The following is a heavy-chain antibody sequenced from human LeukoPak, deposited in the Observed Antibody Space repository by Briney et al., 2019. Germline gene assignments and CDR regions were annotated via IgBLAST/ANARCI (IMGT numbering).Heavy chain of an antibody. CDR1: GDSISSSSYS. J-gene: IGHJ4*02. CDR3: ARHTWQWLPFDD. V-gene: IGHV4-39*01. CDR2: IYYSGST. D-gene: IGHD5-12*01. Sequence: PSETLSLTCTVSGDSISSSSYSWGWIRQPPGKGLEWIGSIYYSGSTYYNPSLKSRVTISVDTSKNQFSLKLSSVTAADTAVYYCARHTWQWLPFDDWGQGTQVTISS.